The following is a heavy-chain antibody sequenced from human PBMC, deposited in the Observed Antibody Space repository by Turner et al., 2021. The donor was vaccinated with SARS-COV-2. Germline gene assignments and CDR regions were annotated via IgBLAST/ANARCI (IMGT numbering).Heavy chain of an antibody. J-gene: IGHJ4*02. CDR3: AKSGGMYCSGGNCYSSYFDY. CDR2: ISYDGSNK. V-gene: IGHV3-30*18. CDR1: GFTVSNYG. D-gene: IGHD2-15*01. Sequence: QVQLVESGGGVVQPGRSLRLSCAASGFTVSNYGVHWVRQAPGKGLEWVAVISYDGSNKYYADSVKGRFTISRDNSKNTLYLQMNSLRAEDTAVYYCAKSGGMYCSGGNCYSSYFDYWGQGTLVTVSS.